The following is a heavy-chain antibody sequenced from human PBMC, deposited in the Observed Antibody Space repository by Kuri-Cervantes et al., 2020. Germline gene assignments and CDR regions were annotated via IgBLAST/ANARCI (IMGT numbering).Heavy chain of an antibody. CDR2: INPNSGHT. CDR1: GYTLSDHF. J-gene: IGHJ4*02. V-gene: IGHV1-2*06. Sequence: ATVKVSCKGSGYTLSDHFMHWVRPAPGQGLEWMGRINPNSGHTDSAQKLQGIVTMPTDTSTSTAYMELRSLRSEDTAVYYVARGPYYYYDSSGYDDLDYWGQGTLVTVSS. CDR3: ARGPYYYYDSSGYDDLDY. D-gene: IGHD3-22*01.